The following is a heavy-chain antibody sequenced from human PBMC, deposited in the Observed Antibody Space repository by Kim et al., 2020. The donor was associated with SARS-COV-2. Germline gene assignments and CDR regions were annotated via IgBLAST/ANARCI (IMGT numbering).Heavy chain of an antibody. J-gene: IGHJ5*02. CDR1: GYTLTELS. Sequence: ASVKVSCKVSGYTLTELSMHWVRQAPGKGLEWMGGFDPEDGETIYAQKFQGRVTMTEDTSTDTAYMELSSLRSEDTAVYYCATSITIFGVFDPWGQGTLVTVSS. V-gene: IGHV1-24*01. D-gene: IGHD3-3*01. CDR2: FDPEDGET. CDR3: ATSITIFGVFDP.